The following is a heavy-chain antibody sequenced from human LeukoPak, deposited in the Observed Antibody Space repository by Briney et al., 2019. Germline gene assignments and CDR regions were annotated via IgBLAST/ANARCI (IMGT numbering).Heavy chain of an antibody. Sequence: SESLSLTCTVSGVSITSNYLNWIRQPPGKGLEWNWHIQGSGRTNYNTSRKKRVSMSVDTSTKQFSLSLESLTAAHTAIYYCVVSPNQDFFDYWGQGPLVTVSS. CDR1: GVSITSNY. V-gene: IGHV4-4*09. J-gene: IGHJ4*02. CDR2: IQGSGRT. CDR3: VVSPNQDFFDY.